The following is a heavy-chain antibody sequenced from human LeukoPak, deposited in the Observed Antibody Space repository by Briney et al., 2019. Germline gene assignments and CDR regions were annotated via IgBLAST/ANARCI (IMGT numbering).Heavy chain of an antibody. J-gene: IGHJ5*02. D-gene: IGHD2-2*01. Sequence: GASVKVSCKASGGTFSSYAISWVRQAPGQGLEWMGGIIPIFGTANCAQKFQGRVTITTDESTSTAYMELRSLRSEDTAVYYCASGRSSTSCYGRENWFDPWGQGTLVTVSS. CDR2: IIPIFGTA. CDR3: ASGRSSTSCYGRENWFDP. CDR1: GGTFSSYA. V-gene: IGHV1-69*05.